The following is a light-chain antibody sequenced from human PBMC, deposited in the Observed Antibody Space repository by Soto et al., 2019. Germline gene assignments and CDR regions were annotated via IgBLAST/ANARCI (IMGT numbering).Light chain of an antibody. Sequence: QSVLTQAPSVSGAPGQRVTIYCTGSSSNIGAGNDVHWYQQLPGTAPKLPIDGSNNTPSGVPDRCSVSNSGTSASLAITGPQAEDEADYYCPSFDGDWSVVFGGGTKLTVL. V-gene: IGLV1-40*01. CDR3: PSFDGDWSVV. CDR2: GSN. CDR1: SSNIGAGND. J-gene: IGLJ3*02.